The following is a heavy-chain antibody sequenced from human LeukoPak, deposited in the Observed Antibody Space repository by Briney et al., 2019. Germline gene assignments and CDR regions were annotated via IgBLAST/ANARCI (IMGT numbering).Heavy chain of an antibody. V-gene: IGHV3-64*04. Sequence: GGSLRLSCSASGFTFGSCAMHWVRQAPGKGLEYVSAINTNGGNTYYADSVKGRFTISRDNSKNTLYLQMNSLRAEDTGVYYCAREKRDGSNWFDPWGQGTLVTVSS. D-gene: IGHD5-24*01. CDR1: GFTFGSCA. J-gene: IGHJ5*02. CDR2: INTNGGNT. CDR3: AREKRDGSNWFDP.